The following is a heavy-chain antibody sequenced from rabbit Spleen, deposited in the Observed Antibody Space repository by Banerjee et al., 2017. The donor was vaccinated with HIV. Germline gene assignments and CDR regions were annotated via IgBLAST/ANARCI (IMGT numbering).Heavy chain of an antibody. CDR2: IDSDSSGFT. V-gene: IGHV1S40*01. J-gene: IGHJ6*01. CDR1: GVTFSISSY. CDR3: ARDTSTSFSSYGMDL. Sequence: QSLEESGGDLVKPEGSLTLTYTASGVTFSISSYMCWVRQAPGKGLEWIACIDSDSSGFTYFATWAKGRFTISKTSSTTVTLQMTRLTAADTATYFCARDTSTSFSSYGMDLWGPGTLVTVS. D-gene: IGHD1-1*01.